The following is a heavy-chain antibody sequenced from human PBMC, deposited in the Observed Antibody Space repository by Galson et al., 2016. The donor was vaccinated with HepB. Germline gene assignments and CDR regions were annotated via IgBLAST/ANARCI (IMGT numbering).Heavy chain of an antibody. J-gene: IGHJ4*02. CDR2: ISPTGNTI. V-gene: IGHV3-11*04. CDR3: ARDGVTTVTTANYYFDY. D-gene: IGHD4-17*01. CDR1: GFTFSDYY. Sequence: SLRLSCAAPGFTFSDYYMSWIRQAPGKGLEWVSYISPTGNTIHYADSVKGRFTISRDNAKNSLYLQMNSLRAEDTAVYYCARDGVTTVTTANYYFDYWGQGTLVTVSS.